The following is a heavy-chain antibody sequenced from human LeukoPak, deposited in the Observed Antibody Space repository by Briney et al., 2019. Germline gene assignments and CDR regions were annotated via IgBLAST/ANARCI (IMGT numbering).Heavy chain of an antibody. CDR3: ARHKYSSGWPPEGAFDI. CDR1: GGSFSGYS. Sequence: SETLSLTCAVYGGSFSGYSWSWIRQPPGKGLEWVGEMIHSGSTNYNPSLKSRVTISVDTSKNQFSLKVSSVTAADTAVYYCARHKYSSGWPPEGAFDIWGQGTMVTVSS. V-gene: IGHV4-34*12. D-gene: IGHD6-19*01. CDR2: MIHSGST. J-gene: IGHJ3*02.